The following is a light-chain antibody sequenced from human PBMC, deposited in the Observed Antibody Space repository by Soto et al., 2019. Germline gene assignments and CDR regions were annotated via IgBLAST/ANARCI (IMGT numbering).Light chain of an antibody. J-gene: IGKJ1*01. CDR2: GAS. CDR3: QQYGSSRT. V-gene: IGKV3-20*01. Sequence: EIVLTQSPGTLSLSPGERATLSCRASQSVSSSYLAWYQQKPGQAPRLLNYGASSRATGIPDRFSGSGSGTDFTFTISRLEPEDFAGYYCQQYGSSRTFGQGTKVEIK. CDR1: QSVSSSY.